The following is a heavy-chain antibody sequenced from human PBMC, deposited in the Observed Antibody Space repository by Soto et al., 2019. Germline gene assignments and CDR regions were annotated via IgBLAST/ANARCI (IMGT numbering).Heavy chain of an antibody. J-gene: IGHJ4*02. CDR1: GSSMSSSY. CDR2: VYHTGAT. V-gene: IGHV4-59*01. D-gene: IGHD5-12*01. Sequence: PSETLSLTCPVSGSSMSSSYWSWIRQSPERGLEWIAYVYHTGATNYNPSLKSRVTISLDTSKGQFSLNLTSLTTADTAVYFCARGGNRYSNVASGVGGFDFWGQGSLVTVSS. CDR3: ARGGNRYSNVASGVGGFDF.